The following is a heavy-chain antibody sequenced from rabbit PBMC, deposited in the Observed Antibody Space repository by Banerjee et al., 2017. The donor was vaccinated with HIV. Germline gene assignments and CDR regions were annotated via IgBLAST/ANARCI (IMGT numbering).Heavy chain of an antibody. V-gene: IGHV1S45*01. CDR3: ARETWGATGNYGL. J-gene: IGHJ4*01. CDR1: GVSFNDKDV. D-gene: IGHD7-1*01. CDR2: IGTGFGDT. Sequence: QEQLEESGGGLVKPEGSLTLTCKASGVSFNDKDVMCWVRQAPGKGLEWITCIGTGFGDTYYANWAKGRFTISKTSSTTVTLQVTSLTAADTATYFCARETWGATGNYGLWGPGTLVTVS.